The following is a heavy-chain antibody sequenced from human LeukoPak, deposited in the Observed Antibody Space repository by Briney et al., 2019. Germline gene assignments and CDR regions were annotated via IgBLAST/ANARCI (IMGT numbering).Heavy chain of an antibody. CDR1: GVSIRSYY. CDR3: ARTGSTVTMLYPFDH. J-gene: IGHJ4*02. D-gene: IGHD4-17*01. CDR2: IYYSGST. V-gene: IGHV4-59*01. Sequence: SETLSLTCTVSGVSIRSYYWSWIRRPPGKGLEWIGYIYYSGSTNYNPSLKSRVSISVDTSKNQFSLKLSSVTAADTAVYYCARTGSTVTMLYPFDHWGQGTLVTVSS.